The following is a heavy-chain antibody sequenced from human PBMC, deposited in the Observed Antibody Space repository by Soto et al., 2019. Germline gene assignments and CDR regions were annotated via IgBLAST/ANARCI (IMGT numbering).Heavy chain of an antibody. J-gene: IGHJ4*02. V-gene: IGHV3-23*01. D-gene: IGHD3-10*02. CDR2: ISGSGGST. CDR3: AKCSQYYFDY. CDR1: GFTFSSYA. Sequence: EVQLLESGGGLVQPGGSLRLSCAASGFTFSSYAMSWVRQAPGKGLEWVSAISGSGGSTYYAASVKGRFTITRDNSKNTLELQMNSRRAEDTAVYYWAKCSQYYFDYWGQGTLVTVSS.